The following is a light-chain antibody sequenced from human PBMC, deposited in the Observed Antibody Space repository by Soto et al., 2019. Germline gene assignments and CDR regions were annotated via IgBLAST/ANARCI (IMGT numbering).Light chain of an antibody. CDR1: QSVGNN. V-gene: IGKV3-15*01. CDR2: ATS. Sequence: EIVLTQSPATLSVSPGERATLSCRASQSVGNNFAWYQQKPAQAPRLLIFATSTRATGVPARFSGSGSGTEFTLTISSLQSEDFAVYYCQQYGDWPLTFGGGAKVEIE. J-gene: IGKJ4*01. CDR3: QQYGDWPLT.